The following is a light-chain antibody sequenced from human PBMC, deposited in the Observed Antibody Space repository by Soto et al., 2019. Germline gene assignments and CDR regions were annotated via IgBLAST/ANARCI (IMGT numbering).Light chain of an antibody. CDR2: DAY. V-gene: IGKV3-11*01. CDR3: QQRHMWTIT. Sequence: TQSPGTLSLSPGARATLSCRASQSFRGLLAWYQQKPGQAPRLLIYDAYNRATGIPPRFSGSGSGTDFTLTISSLETEDSAVYYCQQRHMWTITFGQGTRLEIK. CDR1: QSFRGL. J-gene: IGKJ5*01.